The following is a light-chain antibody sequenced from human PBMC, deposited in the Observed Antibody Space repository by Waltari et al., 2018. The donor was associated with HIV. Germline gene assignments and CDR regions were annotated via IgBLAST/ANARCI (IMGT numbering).Light chain of an antibody. CDR1: QNIKNY. CDR3: QQTYTTPLLA. CDR2: EAS. V-gene: IGKV1-39*01. Sequence: DIQVTQSPSSLSASVGDRVNVTCRASQNIKNYLIWYQQKAGRAPKLLLYEASTLQSGVPSRFSGSGSATDFSLTISSLQPDDFATYYCQQTYTTPLLAFGGGTKVEI. J-gene: IGKJ4*01.